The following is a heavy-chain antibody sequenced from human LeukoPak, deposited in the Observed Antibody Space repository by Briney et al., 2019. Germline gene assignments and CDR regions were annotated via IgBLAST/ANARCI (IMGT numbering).Heavy chain of an antibody. Sequence: GGSLRLSCAASGFTFSSYSMNWARQAPGKGLEWVSSISSSSSYIYYADSVKGRFTISRDNAKNSLYLQMNSLRAEDTAVYYCARKGVDYYDSSGPFDYWGQGTLVTVSS. CDR3: ARKGVDYYDSSGPFDY. V-gene: IGHV3-21*01. CDR2: ISSSSSYI. J-gene: IGHJ4*02. D-gene: IGHD3-22*01. CDR1: GFTFSSYS.